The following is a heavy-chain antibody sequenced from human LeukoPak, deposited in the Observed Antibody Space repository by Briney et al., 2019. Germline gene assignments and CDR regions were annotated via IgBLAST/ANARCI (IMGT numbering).Heavy chain of an antibody. V-gene: IGHV4-31*03. CDR2: IYYSGST. Sequence: SETLSLTCTVSGGSISSGGYYWSWIRQPPGKGLEGIGYIYYSGSTYYNPSLKSRVTISVDTSKNQFSLKLSSVTAADTAVYYCARTRYCSSTSCYPRVDYWGQGTLVTVSS. D-gene: IGHD2-2*01. J-gene: IGHJ4*02. CDR3: ARTRYCSSTSCYPRVDY. CDR1: GGSISSGGYY.